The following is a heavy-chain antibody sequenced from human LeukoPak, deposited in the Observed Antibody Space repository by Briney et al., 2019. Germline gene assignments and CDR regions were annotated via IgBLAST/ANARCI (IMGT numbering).Heavy chain of an antibody. Sequence: GGSLRLSCAASGFTFSSFEMIWVRQAPGKGLEWVSHISSSGTIIYYTDSAKGRFTVSRDNAKNSLHLQMNSLRAEDTAVYYCARESSFGYSFDYWGQGNLVTVSS. V-gene: IGHV3-48*03. CDR2: ISSSGTII. J-gene: IGHJ4*02. D-gene: IGHD5-18*01. CDR1: GFTFSSFE. CDR3: ARESSFGYSFDY.